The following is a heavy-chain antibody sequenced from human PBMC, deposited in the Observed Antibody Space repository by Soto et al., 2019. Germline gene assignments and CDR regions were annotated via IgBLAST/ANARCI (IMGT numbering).Heavy chain of an antibody. CDR1: GFSISSFW. Sequence: LRLSCAASGFSISSFWMSWVRQAPGKRLEWLATLKGDGSERYYLGSVRGRFTISRDNAKDSLYLQMSALTAEDTAMYHCARHPNRDYGGNSAFFDYWGQGTPVTSPQ. CDR3: ARHPNRDYGGNSAFFDY. D-gene: IGHD4-17*01. CDR2: LKGDGSER. V-gene: IGHV3-7*01. J-gene: IGHJ4*02.